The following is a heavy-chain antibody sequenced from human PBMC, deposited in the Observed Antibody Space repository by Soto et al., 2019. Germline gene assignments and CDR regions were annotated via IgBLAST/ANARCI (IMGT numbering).Heavy chain of an antibody. Sequence: QVQLVESGGGVVQPGRSLRLSCAASGFTFSSYAMHWVRQAPGKGLEWVAVISYDGSNKYYADSVKGRFTISRDNSKNTLDLQMNSMRAENTAVYYCARDAVAYCGGDCRTFDFWGQGTLFTVSS. CDR2: ISYDGSNK. J-gene: IGHJ4*02. D-gene: IGHD2-21*02. CDR1: GFTFSSYA. V-gene: IGHV3-30-3*01. CDR3: ARDAVAYCGGDCRTFDF.